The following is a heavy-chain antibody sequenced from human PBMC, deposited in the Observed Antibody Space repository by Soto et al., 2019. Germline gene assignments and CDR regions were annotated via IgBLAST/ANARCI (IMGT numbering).Heavy chain of an antibody. CDR1: KFTFCWVS. CDR3: ARVAY. CDR2: ISSGSSDT. Sequence: GGSLRLSSEASKFTFCWVSMNWVRQVPGKGLEWVASISSGSSDTWYADSVKGRFIISRDNAQNSLFLQMNTLRPEGTAMYYCARVAYWGPGTQVTVSS. J-gene: IGHJ4*02. V-gene: IGHV3-21*01.